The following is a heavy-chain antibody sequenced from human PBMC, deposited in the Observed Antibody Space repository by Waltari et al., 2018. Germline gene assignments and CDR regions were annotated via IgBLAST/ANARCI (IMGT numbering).Heavy chain of an antibody. CDR3: ARGAGGFDY. Sequence: EVQLVESGGGLVQPGGSLRLSCAASGFTFRTYWMNWVRQAPGKGAEWVANRKQDGSEEYYVYSGKGRFTISRDNAKNSHYLQMNSLRAEDTALCYCARGAGGFDYWGQGTLVTVSS. J-gene: IGHJ4*02. V-gene: IGHV3-7*01. CDR1: GFTFRTYW. CDR2: RKQDGSEE. D-gene: IGHD3-16*01.